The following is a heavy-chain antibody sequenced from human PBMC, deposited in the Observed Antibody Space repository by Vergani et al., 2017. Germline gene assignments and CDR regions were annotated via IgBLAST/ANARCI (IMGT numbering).Heavy chain of an antibody. CDR3: VRDRGLCAGGRCYTEAWDS. D-gene: IGHD2-2*02. CDR1: GFALNRHA. V-gene: IGHV3-30-3*01. CDR2: ISFDGTDE. J-gene: IGHJ4*02. Sequence: QVQLVESGGGVVQPGTSLRLSCVVSGFALNRHAMYWVRQAPGKGLEWVVGISFDGTDEYYPDLVKGRFTISRDIAKNTLYLQVRSLRLEDTGVYHCVRDRGLCAGGRCYTEAWDSWGPGILVTVSS.